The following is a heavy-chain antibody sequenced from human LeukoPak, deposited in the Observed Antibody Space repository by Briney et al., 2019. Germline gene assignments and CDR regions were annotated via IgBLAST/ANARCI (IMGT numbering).Heavy chain of an antibody. CDR2: IWYDGSNK. CDR3: ARGSGTSGWFDP. V-gene: IGHV3-33*01. Sequence: PGGSLRLSCAASGFTFSSYGMHWVRQAPGKGLEWVAVIWYDGSNKYYADSVKGRFTISRDNSKNTLYLQMNSLRAEDTAVYYCARGSGTSGWFDPWGQGTLVTVSS. J-gene: IGHJ5*02. D-gene: IGHD1-7*01. CDR1: GFTFSSYG.